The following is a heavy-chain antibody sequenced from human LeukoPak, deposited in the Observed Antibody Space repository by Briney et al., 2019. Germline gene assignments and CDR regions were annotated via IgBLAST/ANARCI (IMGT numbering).Heavy chain of an antibody. CDR1: GFTFSSYE. CDR2: ISSSGSTI. D-gene: IGHD5-12*01. CDR3: ARAPTSSYYYYMDV. Sequence: GGSLRLSCAASGFTFSSYEMNWVRQAPGKGLEWVSYISSSGSTIYYADSVKGRFTISRDNAKNSLYLQMNSLRAEDTAVYYCARAPTSSYYYYMDVWGKGTTVTVSS. J-gene: IGHJ6*03. V-gene: IGHV3-48*03.